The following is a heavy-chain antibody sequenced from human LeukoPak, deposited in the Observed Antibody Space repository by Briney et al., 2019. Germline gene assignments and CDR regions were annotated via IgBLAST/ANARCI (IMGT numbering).Heavy chain of an antibody. V-gene: IGHV4-4*02. D-gene: IGHD6-19*01. Sequence: PSETLSLTCAVSGGSISSSNWWSWVRQPPGKGLEWIGEIYHSGSTNYYPSLKSRVTISVDKSKNQFSLKLSSVTAADTAVYYCARGSGWSTFYYFDYWGQGTLVTVSS. CDR1: GGSISSSNW. CDR2: IYHSGST. J-gene: IGHJ4*02. CDR3: ARGSGWSTFYYFDY.